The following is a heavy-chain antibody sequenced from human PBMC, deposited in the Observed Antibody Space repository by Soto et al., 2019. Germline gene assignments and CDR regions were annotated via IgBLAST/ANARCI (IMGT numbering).Heavy chain of an antibody. CDR2: NSYSGST. CDR1: GGSTSSYD. Sequence: PSETLSLTCTVTGGSTSSYDWSWLRQPPGKGLEWIGYNSYSGSTDYNPSLKSRVTISVDTSKNQFSLKLSSATAADTAVYYCARHGGSYSFDYWGQGTLVTVSS. J-gene: IGHJ4*02. CDR3: ARHGGSYSFDY. V-gene: IGHV4-59*08. D-gene: IGHD1-26*01.